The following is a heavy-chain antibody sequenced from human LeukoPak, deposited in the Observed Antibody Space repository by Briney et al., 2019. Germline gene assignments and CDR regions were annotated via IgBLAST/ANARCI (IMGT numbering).Heavy chain of an antibody. V-gene: IGHV3-74*03. D-gene: IGHD1-26*01. CDR1: GFNFRDYG. CDR2: IGSDGSGT. CDR3: ARLGRVTGWYSVY. Sequence: GGSLRLSCAASGFNFRDYGMHWVRQAPGKGRVWVSRIGSDGSGTKYADSVKGRFTVYRDNAKTTLYLEMNSLRVEDTAVYYCARLGRVTGWYSVYWGQGAMVTVAS. J-gene: IGHJ4*02.